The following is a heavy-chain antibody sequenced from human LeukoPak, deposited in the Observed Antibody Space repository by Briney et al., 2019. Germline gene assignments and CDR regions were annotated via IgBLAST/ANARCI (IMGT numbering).Heavy chain of an antibody. CDR2: FYSDGSRT. D-gene: IGHD5-12*01. V-gene: IGHV3-74*01. Sequence: GGSLRLSCAGSGFTLSSNWMHWVRQAPGKGLVWVSRFYSDGSRTNYADSVKGRFTISGDNAKNTQYLQMNRLRAEDTAVYYCARGPSGYHNTGGQGTLVTVSS. J-gene: IGHJ4*02. CDR3: ARGPSGYHNT. CDR1: GFTLSSNW.